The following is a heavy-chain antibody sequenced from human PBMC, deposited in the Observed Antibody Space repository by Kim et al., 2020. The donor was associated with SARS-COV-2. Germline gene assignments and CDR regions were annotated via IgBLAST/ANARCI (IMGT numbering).Heavy chain of an antibody. CDR1: GFTFSHYS. D-gene: IGHD2-15*01. Sequence: EGSLRLSCAASGFTFSHYSMNWVRQAPGKGLEWVSFINSGSGYIYYADSVKGRFTISRDNAKNSLYLHMDSLRAEDTAVYYCARGQCSGGNCYFYDGLDVWGQGTTVTVS. V-gene: IGHV3-21*06. CDR3: ARGQCSGGNCYFYDGLDV. CDR2: INSGSGYI. J-gene: IGHJ6*02.